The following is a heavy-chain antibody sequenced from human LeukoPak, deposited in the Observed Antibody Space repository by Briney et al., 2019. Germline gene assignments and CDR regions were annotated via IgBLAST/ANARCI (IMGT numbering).Heavy chain of an antibody. J-gene: IGHJ4*02. D-gene: IGHD3-3*01. V-gene: IGHV3-30*02. CDR1: GFSFSHYG. Sequence: PGGSLRLSCAASGFSFSHYGMHWVRQAPGKGLEWVAIIWNHGSKSQYADSVKGRFTVSRDNSKNTLYLQMNSLRAEDTAVYYCAKADDFWSGYYGYWGQGTLVTVSS. CDR2: IWNHGSKS. CDR3: AKADDFWSGYYGY.